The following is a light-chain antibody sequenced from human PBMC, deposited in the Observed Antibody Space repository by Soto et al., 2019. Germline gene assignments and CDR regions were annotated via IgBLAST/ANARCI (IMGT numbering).Light chain of an antibody. Sequence: EIVMTQSPATLSVSPGERATLSCRASQSVSTNLAWYQQKPGQAPRLLIYGASTRATDIPARFSGSGSGTEFTLTISSLQSEXVAVYYCQQYNSWPPWAFGQGTKVEI. CDR1: QSVSTN. CDR3: QQYNSWPPWA. J-gene: IGKJ1*01. CDR2: GAS. V-gene: IGKV3-15*01.